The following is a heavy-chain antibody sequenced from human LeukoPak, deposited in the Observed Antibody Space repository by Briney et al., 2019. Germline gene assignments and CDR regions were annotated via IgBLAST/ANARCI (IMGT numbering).Heavy chain of an antibody. CDR2: ISSSSNYI. Sequence: PGGSLRLSCAASGFTFSSYEMNWVRQAPGKGLEWVSYISSSSNYIYYADSLKGRFTISRDNAKNSLYLQMNSLRAEDTAVYYCATEGEYCSSTTCYAGEYFQHWGQGTLVTVSS. CDR3: ATEGEYCSSTTCYAGEYFQH. V-gene: IGHV3-21*05. D-gene: IGHD2-2*01. CDR1: GFTFSSYE. J-gene: IGHJ1*01.